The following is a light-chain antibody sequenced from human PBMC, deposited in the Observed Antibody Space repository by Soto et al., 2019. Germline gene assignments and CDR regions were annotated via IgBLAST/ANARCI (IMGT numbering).Light chain of an antibody. CDR3: CSYAGNKLI. V-gene: IGLV2-23*02. CDR2: EVS. Sequence: QSALTQPASVSGSPEQSITISCSGTSTDVGGYDVVSWYQQLPGKAPKLLIHEVSRRASEISSRFSGSKSGNTASLTISGLQHEDEADYSCCSYAGNKLIFGGGTKLTVL. J-gene: IGLJ2*01. CDR1: STDVGGYDV.